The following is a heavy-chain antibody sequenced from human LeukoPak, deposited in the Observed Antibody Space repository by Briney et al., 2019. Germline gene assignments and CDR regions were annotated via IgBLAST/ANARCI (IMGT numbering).Heavy chain of an antibody. CDR3: AKDFGYYDFWSGPLDY. V-gene: IGHV3-30*18. D-gene: IGHD3-3*01. J-gene: IGHJ4*02. CDR2: ISYDGSNK. Sequence: PGGSLRLSCAASGFTFSSYGMHWVRQAPGKGLEWVAVISYDGSNKYYADSVKGRFTISRDNSKNTLYLQMSSLRAEDTAVYYCAKDFGYYDFWSGPLDYWGQGTLVTVSS. CDR1: GFTFSSYG.